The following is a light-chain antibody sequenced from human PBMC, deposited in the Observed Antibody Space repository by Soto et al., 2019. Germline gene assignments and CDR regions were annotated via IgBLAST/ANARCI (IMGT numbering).Light chain of an antibody. CDR3: HQYSGLYT. CDR1: QSISRW. V-gene: IGKV1-5*03. J-gene: IGKJ2*01. CDR2: KAS. Sequence: DIQITQSPSALSASVGDRVTITCRASQSISRWLAWYQQKPGKAPKLLIYKASSLQGGVPSRFSGSGSGTEFTLTISGLQPDDVATYYCHQYSGLYTFGQGTKLEI.